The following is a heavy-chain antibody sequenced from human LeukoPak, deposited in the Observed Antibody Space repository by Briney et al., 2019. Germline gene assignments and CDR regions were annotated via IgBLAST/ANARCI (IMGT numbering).Heavy chain of an antibody. V-gene: IGHV4-39*01. CDR2: IYYSGST. D-gene: IGHD4-23*01. Sequence: PSETLSLTCSVSGGSISSSSYYWGWIRQPPGKGLEWIGSIYYSGSTYYNPSLKSRVTISVDTSKNQFSLTLSSVTAADTAVYYCARYYGGKSAYWYFDLWGRGTLVTVSS. CDR3: ARYYGGKSAYWYFDL. CDR1: GGSISSSSYY. J-gene: IGHJ2*01.